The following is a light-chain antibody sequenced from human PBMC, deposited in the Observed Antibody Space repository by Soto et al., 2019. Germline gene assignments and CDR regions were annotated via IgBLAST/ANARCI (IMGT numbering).Light chain of an antibody. Sequence: QSALTQPPSASGSPGQSVTISCTGTTGDIGAFNYVSWYQQRPGKAPKLIIYEVTRRPSAVPDRIFARKSDTTASLTVSGLQAEDEADYYCSSFAGTNSFVFGTGTKVTVL. CDR3: SSFAGTNSFV. J-gene: IGLJ1*01. CDR1: TGDIGAFNY. V-gene: IGLV2-8*01. CDR2: EVT.